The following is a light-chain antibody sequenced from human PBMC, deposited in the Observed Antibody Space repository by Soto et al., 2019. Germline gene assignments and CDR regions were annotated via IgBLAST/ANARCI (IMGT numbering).Light chain of an antibody. CDR3: QQSYNPPLT. J-gene: IGKJ1*01. CDR1: QTISTY. CDR2: DAS. Sequence: EVTQSPSSLAASVGDRVTITCRASQTISTYVNWYRQKSGAAPELLIYDASTLQSGVPSRFRVGGSGTDFTLTISSLQLDDFATYYCQQSYNPPLTFGQGTKVEIK. V-gene: IGKV1-39*01.